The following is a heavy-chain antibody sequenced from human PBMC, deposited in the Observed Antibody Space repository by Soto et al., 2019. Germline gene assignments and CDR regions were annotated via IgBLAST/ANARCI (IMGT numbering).Heavy chain of an antibody. CDR2: IIPILGIA. Sequence: QVQLVQSGAEVKKPGSSVKVSCKASGGTFSSYTISWVRQAPGQGLEWMGRIIPILGIANYAQKFQGRVTITADKPTSTAYMELSSLRSEDTAVYYCARDRAPSGHNWNDPPSYYYYYMDVWGKGTTVTVSS. D-gene: IGHD1-1*01. J-gene: IGHJ6*03. CDR3: ARDRAPSGHNWNDPPSYYYYYMDV. CDR1: GGTFSSYT. V-gene: IGHV1-69*08.